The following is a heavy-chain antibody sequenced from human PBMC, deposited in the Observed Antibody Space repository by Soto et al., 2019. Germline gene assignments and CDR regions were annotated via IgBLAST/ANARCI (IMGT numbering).Heavy chain of an antibody. J-gene: IGHJ4*02. V-gene: IGHV1-46*01. CDR2: VNPSLGRT. D-gene: IGHD6-6*01. CDR3: ARAPYSSTSFFFDF. Sequence: QVQVVQSGTEVKKPGASVKVSCKASGYTLTTNHMHWVRQAPGQGLEWMGIVNPSLGRTNYAQKFQGRVAMTWETSPSTFYMALISLTSDDTAIYYCARAPYSSTSFFFDFWGQGTLVTVSS. CDR1: GYTLTTNH.